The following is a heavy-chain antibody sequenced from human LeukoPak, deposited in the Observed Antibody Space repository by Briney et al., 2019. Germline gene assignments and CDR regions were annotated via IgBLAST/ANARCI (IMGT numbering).Heavy chain of an antibody. D-gene: IGHD2-8*01. Sequence: ASVKVSCKASGATFSSYAISWVRQAPGQGLEWMGGIIPIFGTANYAQKFQGRVTITTDESTSTAYMELSSLRSEDTAVYYCAREAYCTNGVCYTAAFDIWGQGTMVTVSS. J-gene: IGHJ3*02. CDR3: AREAYCTNGVCYTAAFDI. CDR2: IIPIFGTA. CDR1: GATFSSYA. V-gene: IGHV1-69*05.